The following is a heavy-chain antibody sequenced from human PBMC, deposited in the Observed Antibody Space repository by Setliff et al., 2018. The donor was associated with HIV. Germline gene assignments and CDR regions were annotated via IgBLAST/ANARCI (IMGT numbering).Heavy chain of an antibody. V-gene: IGHV1-2*06. CDR1: GYTFTDYY. CDR3: ASGFRATVPDY. CDR2: INPNSGAT. J-gene: IGHJ4*02. D-gene: IGHD4-17*01. Sequence: GASVKVSCKASGYTFTDYYIHWVRQAPGQGLEWMGRINPNSGATNYAQKFQGRVTMTRDTSIRTAYMELSSLTYEDTAIYYCASGFRATVPDYWGQGTLVTVSS.